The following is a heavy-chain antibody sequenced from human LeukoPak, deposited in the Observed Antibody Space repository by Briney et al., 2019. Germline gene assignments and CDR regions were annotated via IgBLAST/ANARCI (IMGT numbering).Heavy chain of an antibody. CDR3: AKGDSSSWYGGADY. V-gene: IGHV3-23*01. CDR1: GFTFSSYA. D-gene: IGHD6-13*01. J-gene: IGHJ4*02. CDR2: ISGSGGST. Sequence: GGSLRLSCAASGFTFSSYAMSWVRQAPGKGLEWVSAISGSGGSTYYADSVKGRFTISRDNSKNTLYLQMNSLRAEDTAVYYCAKGDSSSWYGGADYWGQGTLVTVSS.